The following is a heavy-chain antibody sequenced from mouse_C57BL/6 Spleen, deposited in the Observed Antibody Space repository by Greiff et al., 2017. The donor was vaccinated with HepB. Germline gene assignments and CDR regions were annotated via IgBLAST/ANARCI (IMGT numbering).Heavy chain of an antibody. J-gene: IGHJ4*01. V-gene: IGHV1-4*01. Sequence: QVQLQQSGAELARPGASVKMSCKASGYTFTSYTMHWVKQRPGQGLEWIGYINPSSGYTKYNQKFKDKATLTADKSSSTAYMQLSSLTSEDSAVYYCARGTTVHYYAMDYWGQGTSVTVSS. CDR3: ARGTTVHYYAMDY. CDR1: GYTFTSYT. CDR2: INPSSGYT. D-gene: IGHD1-1*01.